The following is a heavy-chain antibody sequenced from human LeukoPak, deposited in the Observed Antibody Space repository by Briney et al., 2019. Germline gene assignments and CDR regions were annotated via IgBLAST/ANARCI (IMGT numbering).Heavy chain of an antibody. V-gene: IGHV3-74*01. D-gene: IGHD5-24*01. J-gene: IGHJ4*02. CDR3: AREGNDGYNLGFDY. Sequence: PGGSLRLSCAASGFTFSRSWMRWVRQAPGKGLVWVSRINSDGSSTSYADSVKGRFTISRDNAKNTLDLQMNSLRAEDTAVYYCAREGNDGYNLGFDYWGQGILVTVSS. CDR2: INSDGSST. CDR1: GFTFSRSW.